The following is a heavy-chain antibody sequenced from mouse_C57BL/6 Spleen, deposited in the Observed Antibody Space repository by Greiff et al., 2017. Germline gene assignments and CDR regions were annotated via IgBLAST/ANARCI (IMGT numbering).Heavy chain of an antibody. Sequence: QVQLKQPGAELVMPGASVKLSCKASGYTFTSYWMHWVKQRPGQGLEWIGEIDPSDSYTNYNQKFKGKSTLTVDKSSSTAYMQLSSLTSEDSAVYYCARLTYYNAMDYWGQGTSVTVSS. J-gene: IGHJ4*01. CDR2: IDPSDSYT. CDR1: GYTFTSYW. D-gene: IGHD2-12*01. CDR3: ARLTYYNAMDY. V-gene: IGHV1-69*01.